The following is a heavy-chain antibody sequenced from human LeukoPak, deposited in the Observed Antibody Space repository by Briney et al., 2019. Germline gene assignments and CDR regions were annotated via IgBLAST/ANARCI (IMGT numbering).Heavy chain of an antibody. CDR2: ISYDGSNK. Sequence: PGGSLRLSSAASGFTFSSYAMHWVRQAPGKGLEWVAVISYDGSNKYYADSVKGRFTTSRDNSKHTLYLQMNSLRAEDTAVYYCARDGNDYGDSWGQGTLVTVSS. J-gene: IGHJ4*02. CDR1: GFTFSSYA. CDR3: ARDGNDYGDS. V-gene: IGHV3-30-3*01.